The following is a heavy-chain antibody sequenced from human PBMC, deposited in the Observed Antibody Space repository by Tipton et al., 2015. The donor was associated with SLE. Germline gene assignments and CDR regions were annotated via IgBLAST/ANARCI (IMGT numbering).Heavy chain of an antibody. Sequence: SLRLSCAASGFTFSNAWMSWVRQAPGKGLEWVGRIKSKTDGGTTDYAAPVKGRFTISRDDSKNTLHLQMNSLKTEDTAVYYCTTAAAATLFDIWGQGTMVTVSS. CDR3: TTAAAATLFDI. V-gene: IGHV3-15*01. CDR2: IKSKTDGGTT. D-gene: IGHD6-13*01. J-gene: IGHJ3*02. CDR1: GFTFSNAW.